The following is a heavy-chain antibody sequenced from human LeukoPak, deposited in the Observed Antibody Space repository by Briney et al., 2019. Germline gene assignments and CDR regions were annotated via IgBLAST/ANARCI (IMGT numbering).Heavy chain of an antibody. CDR1: GGSFSGYY. CDR2: INHSGST. J-gene: IGHJ5*02. CDR3: ARRRDSSSWYRQRADWFDP. V-gene: IGHV4-34*01. Sequence: PSGTLSLTCAVYGGSFSGYYWSWIRQPPGKGLEWIGEINHSGSTNYNPSLKSRVTISVDTSKNQFSLKLSSVTAADTAVYYCARRRDSSSWYRQRADWFDPWGQGTLVTVSS. D-gene: IGHD6-13*01.